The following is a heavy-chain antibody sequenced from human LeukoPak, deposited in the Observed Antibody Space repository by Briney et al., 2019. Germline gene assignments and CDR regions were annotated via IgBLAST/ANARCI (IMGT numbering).Heavy chain of an antibody. CDR1: GYSFTSYD. D-gene: IGHD2-2*01. Sequence: ASVKVSCKTSGYSFTSYDVNWVRQAAGQRLEWIGWVRPQNGDSGYAQKFQDRVTMIRDTSTSAVYMEMKSLTFEDTAVYFCARGPPDSTSSDYWGQGTLVTVSS. J-gene: IGHJ4*02. CDR3: ARGPPDSTSSDY. V-gene: IGHV1-8*01. CDR2: VRPQNGDS.